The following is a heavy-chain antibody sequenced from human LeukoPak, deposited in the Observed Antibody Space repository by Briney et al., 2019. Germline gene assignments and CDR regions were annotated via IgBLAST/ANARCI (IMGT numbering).Heavy chain of an antibody. CDR2: VIPIFGTA. V-gene: IGHV1-69*05. CDR3: ARWGQQLAYYFDY. D-gene: IGHD6-13*01. CDR1: GGTFSSYA. J-gene: IGHJ4*02. Sequence: SVKVSCKASGGTFSSYAISWVRQAPGQGLEWMGGVIPIFGTANYAQKLQGRVTMTTDTSTSTAYMELRSLRSDDTAVYYCARWGQQLAYYFDYWGQGTLVTVSS.